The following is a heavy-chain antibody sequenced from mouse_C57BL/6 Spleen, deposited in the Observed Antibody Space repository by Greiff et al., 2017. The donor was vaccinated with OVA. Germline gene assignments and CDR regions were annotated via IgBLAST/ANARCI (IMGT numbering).Heavy chain of an antibody. CDR1: GYAFSSYW. D-gene: IGHD1-1*01. Sequence: QVQLQQSGAELVKPGASVKISCKASGYAFSSYWMNWVKQRPGKGLEWIGQIYPGDGDTNYNGKFKGKATLTADKSSSTAYMQLSSLTSEDSAVYFCARGYYGSSPYYAIDYWGQGTSVTVSS. CDR2: IYPGDGDT. J-gene: IGHJ4*01. V-gene: IGHV1-80*01. CDR3: ARGYYGSSPYYAIDY.